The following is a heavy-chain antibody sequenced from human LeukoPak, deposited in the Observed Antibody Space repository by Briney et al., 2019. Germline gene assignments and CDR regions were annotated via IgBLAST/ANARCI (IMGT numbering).Heavy chain of an antibody. V-gene: IGHV4-31*03. CDR1: GGSISSGGYY. CDR3: ARERLYYYSRMDV. Sequence: SETLSLTCTVSGGSISSGGYYWSWIRQHPGKGLEWIGYIYYSGSTYYHPPLKSRVTISVDTSNNQFSLKLSSVTAADTAVYYCARERLYYYSRMDVWGQDPTVTVSS. D-gene: IGHD6-25*01. CDR2: IYYSGST. J-gene: IGHJ6*02.